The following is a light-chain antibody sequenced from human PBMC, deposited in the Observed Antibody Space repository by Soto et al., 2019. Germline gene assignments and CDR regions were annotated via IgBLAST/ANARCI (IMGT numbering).Light chain of an antibody. CDR2: AVS. CDR1: SSYIGPYDH. J-gene: IGLJ1*01. CDR3: SSYAGNYIYV. Sequence: QSVLTQPRSVSGSPGQSVTISCTRTSSYIGPYDHVAWYQQHPGKAPKLIIFAVSKRPSGVPDRFSGSKSVNTASLTISGLQAEDEADYYCSSYAGNYIYVFATGTKVTVL. V-gene: IGLV2-11*01.